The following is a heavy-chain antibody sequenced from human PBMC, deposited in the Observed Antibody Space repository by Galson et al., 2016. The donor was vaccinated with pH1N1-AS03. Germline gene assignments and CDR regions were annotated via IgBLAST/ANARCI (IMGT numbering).Heavy chain of an antibody. J-gene: IGHJ5*02. D-gene: IGHD6-6*01. CDR3: ARGHYSSSFYWFDP. V-gene: IGHV6-1*01. CDR2: TYYRSKWYN. Sequence: CAISGDSVSSNSAAWNWIRQSPSRGLEWLGRTYYRSKWYNDYAVSEKSRITINTDTSKNQFSLQLNSVTPEDTAVYYCARGHYSSSFYWFDPWGQGTLVTVSS. CDR1: GDSVSSNSAA.